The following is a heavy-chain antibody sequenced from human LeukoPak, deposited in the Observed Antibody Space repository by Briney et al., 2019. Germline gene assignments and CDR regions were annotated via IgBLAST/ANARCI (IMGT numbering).Heavy chain of an antibody. Sequence: SGGSLRLTCAASGFTFSRYWMCWVRQIPGKGLEWVANIKQDGSETHYVDSVKGRFTISRDNSKNSLFLQMNSLRAEDTAVYYCARYDYGGNYDYWGQGTLVTVSS. D-gene: IGHD4-23*01. J-gene: IGHJ4*02. CDR3: ARYDYGGNYDY. V-gene: IGHV3-7*04. CDR1: GFTFSRYW. CDR2: IKQDGSET.